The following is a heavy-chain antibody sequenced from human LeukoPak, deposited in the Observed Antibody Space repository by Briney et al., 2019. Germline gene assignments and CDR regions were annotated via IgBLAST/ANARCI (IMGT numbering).Heavy chain of an antibody. D-gene: IGHD3-16*01. V-gene: IGHV4-39*07. CDR1: GGSVTSGTYH. CDR3: ARDHYYDGRGRFDP. Sequence: SETLSLTCSVSGGSVTSGTYHWGWIRQPPGKGLEWIGSVYFDGGTHYKPSLQSRVTISVDTSKNQFSLRLSSVTAADTTLYYCARDHYYDGRGRFDPWGQGTLVTVSS. CDR2: VYFDGGT. J-gene: IGHJ5*02.